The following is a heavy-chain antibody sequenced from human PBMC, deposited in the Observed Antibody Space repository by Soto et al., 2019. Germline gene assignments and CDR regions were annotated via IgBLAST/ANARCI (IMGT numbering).Heavy chain of an antibody. CDR2: IDSDGSST. J-gene: IGHJ6*02. Sequence: EVQLVESGGGLVQPGGSLRVSCAASGFTFGSYWMNWVRQAPGKGLVWVSRIDSDGSSTTYAVSVKGRFTTSRDNAKNTLSLQMSSLRVEETAVYYCARGRPYGMDVWGQGTTVTVSS. CDR3: ARGRPYGMDV. V-gene: IGHV3-74*01. CDR1: GFTFGSYW.